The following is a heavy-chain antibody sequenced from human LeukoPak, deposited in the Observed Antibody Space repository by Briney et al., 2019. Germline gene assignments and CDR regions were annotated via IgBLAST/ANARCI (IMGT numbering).Heavy chain of an antibody. CDR3: ARQAPGYTSGWSL. CDR1: GFTFSSYE. CDR2: ISTSSSYI. Sequence: GGSLRLSCAASGFTFSSYEMNWVRQAPGKGLEWVSFISTSSSYIYYADSVKGRFTISRDNAKNSLYLQMNSLRAEDTAVYYCARQAPGYTSGWSLWGQGTLVTVSS. J-gene: IGHJ4*02. D-gene: IGHD6-19*01. V-gene: IGHV3-21*01.